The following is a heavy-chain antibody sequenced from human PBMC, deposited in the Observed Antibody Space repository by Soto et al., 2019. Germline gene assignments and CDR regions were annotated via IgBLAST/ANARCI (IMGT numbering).Heavy chain of an antibody. CDR2: ISSSSSYT. CDR1: GFTFSDYY. CDR3: AKRCISVACHEDY. Sequence: GGSLRLSCAASGFTFSDYYMSWIRQAPGKGLEWVSYISSSSSYTNYADSVKGRFTISRDNAKNSLYLQMNSLRVEDTAIYYCAKRCISVACHEDYWGQGTLVTVSS. D-gene: IGHD4-17*01. V-gene: IGHV3-11*03. J-gene: IGHJ4*02.